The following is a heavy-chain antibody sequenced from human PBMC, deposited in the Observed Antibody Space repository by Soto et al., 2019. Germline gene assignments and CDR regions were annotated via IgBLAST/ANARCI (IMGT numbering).Heavy chain of an antibody. V-gene: IGHV2-5*01. D-gene: IGHD5-18*01. CDR3: AHSAGYSYGSTYFGY. Sequence: QITLKESGPTLVKPTQTLTLTCTFSGFSLSTSGMGVGWIRQPPGKALEWLALIYWNDDKRYSASLKSRLTSTKDTAKDQVVLTMTNMDPVDTATYYCAHSAGYSYGSTYFGYWGQGTLVTVSS. CDR1: GFSLSTSGMG. CDR2: IYWNDDK. J-gene: IGHJ4*02.